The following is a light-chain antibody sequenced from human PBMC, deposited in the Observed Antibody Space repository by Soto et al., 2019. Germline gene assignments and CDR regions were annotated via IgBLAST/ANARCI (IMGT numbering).Light chain of an antibody. CDR1: QSVSSAY. Sequence: EIVLTQSPGTLSLSPGERATLSCRASQSVSSAYLAWYQHKPGQPPTLLIYAASRRVTGIPDRFSGSGSWTDFTLTISRLEPEDFAVYYCQQYGSSSTWTFGQGTKVEIK. CDR2: AAS. V-gene: IGKV3-20*01. J-gene: IGKJ1*01. CDR3: QQYGSSSTWT.